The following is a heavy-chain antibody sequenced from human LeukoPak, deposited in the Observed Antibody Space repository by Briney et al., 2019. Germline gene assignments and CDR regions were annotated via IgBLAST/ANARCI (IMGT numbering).Heavy chain of an antibody. CDR1: GFTFEDHG. CDR2: INWNGGRT. D-gene: IGHD1-26*01. J-gene: IGHJ5*02. CDR3: VRGEGRGGWFDP. V-gene: IGHV3-20*04. Sequence: PGGSLRLSCATSGFTFEDHGMSWVSQAPGKWLEWVSRINWNGGRTGYSDSVKGRFTISRDDAKKSVDLQMNSLRVEDTAFYYCVRGEGRGGWFDPWGQGILVTVSS.